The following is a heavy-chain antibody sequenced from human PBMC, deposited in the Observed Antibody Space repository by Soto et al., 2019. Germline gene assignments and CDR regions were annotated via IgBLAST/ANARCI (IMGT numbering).Heavy chain of an antibody. Sequence: QVQLVESGGGVVQPGRSLRLSCAASGFTFSSYAMHWVRQAPGKGLEWVAVISYDGSNKYYADSVKGRFTISRDNSKNTVYLQMNSLRAEDTAVYYCARVKGGLAVAGYYYYYGMDVWGQGTTVTVSS. V-gene: IGHV3-30-3*01. CDR1: GFTFSSYA. J-gene: IGHJ6*02. CDR3: ARVKGGLAVAGYYYYYGMDV. CDR2: ISYDGSNK. D-gene: IGHD6-19*01.